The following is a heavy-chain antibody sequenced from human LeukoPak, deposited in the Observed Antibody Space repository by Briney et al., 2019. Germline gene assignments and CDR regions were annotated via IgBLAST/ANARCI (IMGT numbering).Heavy chain of an antibody. D-gene: IGHD6-13*01. CDR1: GFTFSSYA. CDR2: IRGSGGST. J-gene: IGHJ4*02. V-gene: IGHV3-23*01. CDR3: AKSSSWTYRYLDY. Sequence: PGGSLRLSCAASGFTFSSYAMSWVRQAPGKGLEWVSAIRGSGGSTYYADSVKGRFTISRDNSMNTLSLQMNSLRAEDTALYYCAKSSSWTYRYLDYWGQGALVTVSS.